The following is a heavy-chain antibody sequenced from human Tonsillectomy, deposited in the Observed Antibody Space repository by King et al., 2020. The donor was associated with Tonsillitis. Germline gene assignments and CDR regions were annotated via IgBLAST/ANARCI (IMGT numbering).Heavy chain of an antibody. J-gene: IGHJ4*02. CDR1: GFTFSSYA. V-gene: IGHV3-30*01. CDR2: ISYDGRNK. CDR3: AGEQWLVPSPFDY. D-gene: IGHD6-19*01. Sequence: VQLVESGGGVVQPGRSLRLSCAASGFTFSSYAMHWVRQAPGKGLEGVAVISYDGRNKYYADSVKGRFPISRDNSKNTLCLQMNSLRTEEPAVYFCAGEQWLVPSPFDYWGQGTLVTVSS.